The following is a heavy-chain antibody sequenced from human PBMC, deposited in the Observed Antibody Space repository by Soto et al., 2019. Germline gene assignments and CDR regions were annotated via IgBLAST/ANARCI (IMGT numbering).Heavy chain of an antibody. Sequence: GGSLRLSCAASGFTFSSYWMSWVRQAPGKGLEWVADITHDGSKKYYVDSVKGRFTISRDSSKNTLYLQMNSLRAEDTAVYYCAKDPHDYGDYELAIDYWGQGTLVTVSS. CDR1: GFTFSSYW. CDR2: ITHDGSKK. D-gene: IGHD4-17*01. V-gene: IGHV3-30*18. CDR3: AKDPHDYGDYELAIDY. J-gene: IGHJ4*02.